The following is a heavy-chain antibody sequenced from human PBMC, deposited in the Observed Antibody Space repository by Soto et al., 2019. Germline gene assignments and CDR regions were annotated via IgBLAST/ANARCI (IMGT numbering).Heavy chain of an antibody. D-gene: IGHD3-3*01. Sequence: GGSLRLSCAASGFTFSSYAMSWVRQAPGKGLEWVSAISGSGGSTYYADSVKGRFTISRDNSKNTLYLQMNSLRAEDTAVYYCAKDRRGYYDFWSGYYGYWFDPWGQGTLVTVSS. J-gene: IGHJ5*02. CDR1: GFTFSSYA. CDR2: ISGSGGST. V-gene: IGHV3-23*01. CDR3: AKDRRGYYDFWSGYYGYWFDP.